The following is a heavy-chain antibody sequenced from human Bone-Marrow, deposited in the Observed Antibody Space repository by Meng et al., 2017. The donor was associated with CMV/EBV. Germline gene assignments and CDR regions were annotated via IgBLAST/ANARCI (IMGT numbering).Heavy chain of an antibody. J-gene: IGHJ6*02. CDR3: ARDGGYSRSVYGLYYYGMDV. Sequence: SETLSLTCTVSGGSISSSSYYWGWIRQPPGKGLEWIGSIYYSGSTYYNPSLKSRVTISVDTSKNQFSLQLSSVTAADTAVYYCARDGGYSRSVYGLYYYGMDVWGQGTTVTVSS. CDR1: GGSISSSSYY. D-gene: IGHD3-22*01. V-gene: IGHV4-39*07. CDR2: IYYSGST.